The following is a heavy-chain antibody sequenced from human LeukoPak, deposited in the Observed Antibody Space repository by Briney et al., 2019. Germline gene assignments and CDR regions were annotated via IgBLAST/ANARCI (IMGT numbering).Heavy chain of an antibody. J-gene: IGHJ4*02. D-gene: IGHD5-12*01. Sequence: SETLSLTCAVYGGSFSGYYWSWIRQPPGKGLEWIGEINHSGSTNYNPSLKSRVTISVDTSKNQFSLKLSSVTAADTAVYYCARVSGYDWESFYDYWGQVTLVTVSS. CDR3: ARVSGYDWESFYDY. CDR2: INHSGST. V-gene: IGHV4-34*01. CDR1: GGSFSGYY.